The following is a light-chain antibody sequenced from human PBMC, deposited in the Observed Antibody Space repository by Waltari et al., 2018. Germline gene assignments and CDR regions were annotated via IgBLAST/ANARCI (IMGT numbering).Light chain of an antibody. CDR2: EVS. CDR1: NSNIGTYSL. Sequence: QSALTQSASVSGSPGQSITISCTGSNSNIGTYSLVSWFQHRPGKAPNLIIYEVSQRPSGVSVRFSGSKSGNTASLTISGLQAEDEADYYCCSYTSINTLVVFGGGTKLTIL. CDR3: CSYTSINTLVV. J-gene: IGLJ2*01. V-gene: IGLV2-14*02.